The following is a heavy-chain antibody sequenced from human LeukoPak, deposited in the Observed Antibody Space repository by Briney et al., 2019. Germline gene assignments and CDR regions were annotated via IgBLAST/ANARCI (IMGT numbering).Heavy chain of an antibody. J-gene: IGHJ5*02. Sequence: GGSLRLSCAASGVIISSYAMSWVRQAPGKGLEWVSAINGRGDNTYYADFVKGRFTISRDNSKSTVYLQMNSLRTGDTAVYYCAKDRVSPGFNWFDPWGQGTLVTVSS. D-gene: IGHD2/OR15-2a*01. V-gene: IGHV3-23*01. CDR2: INGRGDNT. CDR1: GVIISSYA. CDR3: AKDRVSPGFNWFDP.